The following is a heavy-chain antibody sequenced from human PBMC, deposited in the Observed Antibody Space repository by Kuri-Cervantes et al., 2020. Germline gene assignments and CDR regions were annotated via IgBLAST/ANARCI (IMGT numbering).Heavy chain of an antibody. V-gene: IGHV3-30-3*01. CDR3: ARDQIYYYGMDV. J-gene: IGHJ6*02. CDR2: ISYDGSNK. Sequence: GESLKISCAASGFIVSRNYMNWVRQAPGKGLEWVAVISYDGSNKYYADSVKGRFTISRDNAKNSLYLQMNSLRAEDTAVYYCARDQIYYYGMDVWGQGTTVTVSS. CDR1: GFIVSRNY.